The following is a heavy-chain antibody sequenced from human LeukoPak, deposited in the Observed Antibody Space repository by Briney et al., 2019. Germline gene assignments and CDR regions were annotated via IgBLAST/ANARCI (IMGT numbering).Heavy chain of an antibody. CDR3: ARGAGDIVVVPAAIWFDP. D-gene: IGHD2-2*02. J-gene: IGHJ5*02. Sequence: SETLSFTCAVYGGSFSGYYWSWIRQPPGKGLEWIGEINHSGSTNYNPSLKSRVTISVDTSKNQFSLKLSSVTAADTAVYYCARGAGDIVVVPAAIWFDPWGQGTLVTVSS. CDR2: INHSGST. V-gene: IGHV4-34*01. CDR1: GGSFSGYY.